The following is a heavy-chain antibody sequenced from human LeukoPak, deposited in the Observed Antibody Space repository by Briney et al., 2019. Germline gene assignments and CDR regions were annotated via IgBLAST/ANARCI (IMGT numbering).Heavy chain of an antibody. CDR1: GFTFSSYN. D-gene: IGHD4/OR15-4a*01. Sequence: GGSLRLSCAASGFTFSSYNWNWVRQAPGKGLEWVSYISSSSIYYAESVKGRFTISRDNSKNTLYLQMNSLRAEDTAVYYCARRAGAYSHPYDYWGQGTLVTVSS. V-gene: IGHV3-48*01. CDR2: ISSSSI. J-gene: IGHJ4*02. CDR3: ARRAGAYSHPYDY.